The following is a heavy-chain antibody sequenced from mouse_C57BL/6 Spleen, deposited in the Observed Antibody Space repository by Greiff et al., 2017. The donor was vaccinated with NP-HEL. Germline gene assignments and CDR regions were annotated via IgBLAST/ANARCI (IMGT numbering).Heavy chain of an antibody. V-gene: IGHV1-53*01. Sequence: QVQLQQPGTELVKPGASVKLSCKASGYTFTSYWMHWVKQRPGQGLEWIGNINPSNGGTNYNEKFKSKATLTVDKSSSTAYMQLSSLTSEDSAVYYCARLYYGSSFPYYAMDYWGQGTSVTVSS. D-gene: IGHD1-1*01. CDR2: INPSNGGT. J-gene: IGHJ4*01. CDR1: GYTFTSYW. CDR3: ARLYYGSSFPYYAMDY.